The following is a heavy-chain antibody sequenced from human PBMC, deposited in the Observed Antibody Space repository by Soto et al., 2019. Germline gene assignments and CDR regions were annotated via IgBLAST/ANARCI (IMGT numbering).Heavy chain of an antibody. J-gene: IGHJ2*01. D-gene: IGHD1-26*01. V-gene: IGHV3-7*04. Sequence: EVQLVESGGGLVQPGGSLRLSCAASGFTFSTYWMNWVRQAPGKGLEWVANIKQDGSEKYYVDSVKGRFTISRDNAKNSLYLQMKSLGAEDTAVYYCARDRDSGTYSAWYFDLWGRGTLVSVSS. CDR2: IKQDGSEK. CDR1: GFTFSTYW. CDR3: ARDRDSGTYSAWYFDL.